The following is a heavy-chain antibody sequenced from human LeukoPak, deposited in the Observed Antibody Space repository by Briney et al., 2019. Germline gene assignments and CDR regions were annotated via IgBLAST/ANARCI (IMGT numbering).Heavy chain of an antibody. V-gene: IGHV3-7*01. J-gene: IGHJ4*02. CDR1: GFTFSNFW. CDR3: VRALGSPSADY. D-gene: IGHD6-6*01. CDR2: IKEDGSET. Sequence: QTGGSLRLSCAASGFTFSNFWMSWVRQAPGKGLEWVANIKEDGSETYYVDSVGGRFTVSRDNAENSLSLHMNSLRGEDTAVYYCVRALGSPSADYWGQGTLVIVPS.